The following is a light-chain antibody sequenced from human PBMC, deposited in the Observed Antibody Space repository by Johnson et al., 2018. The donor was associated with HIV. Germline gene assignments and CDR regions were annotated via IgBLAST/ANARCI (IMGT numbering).Light chain of an antibody. Sequence: QSILTQPPSVSAAPGQKVSISCSGSSSNIGNNYVSWYRQLPGTAPKLLIYDNNKRPSGIPDRFSGSKSGTSATLGITGLQTGDEADYYCGTWDSSLSAAYCFGTGTKVTVL. J-gene: IGLJ1*01. CDR3: GTWDSSLSAAYC. CDR2: DNN. CDR1: SSNIGNNY. V-gene: IGLV1-51*01.